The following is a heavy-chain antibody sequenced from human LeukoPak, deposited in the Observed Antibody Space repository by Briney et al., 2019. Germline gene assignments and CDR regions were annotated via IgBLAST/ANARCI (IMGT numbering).Heavy chain of an antibody. V-gene: IGHV4-4*07. CDR1: GGSISSYY. Sequence: PSETLSLTCTVSGGSISSYYWSWIRQPAGKGLEWIGRIYTSGSTNYNPSLKSRVTMSVDTSKNQFSLKLSSVTAADTAVYYCARGMAVAGMGYFRHWGQGTLVTVSS. CDR3: ARGMAVAGMGYFRH. J-gene: IGHJ1*01. D-gene: IGHD6-19*01. CDR2: IYTSGST.